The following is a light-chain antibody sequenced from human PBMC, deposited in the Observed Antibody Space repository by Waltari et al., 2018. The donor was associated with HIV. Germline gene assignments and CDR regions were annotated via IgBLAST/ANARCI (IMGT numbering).Light chain of an antibody. Sequence: EIVLTQSPDTLSLSPGEGATLSCRANQSVSSNYLAWFQQKPGQAPRLLIYGASNRATGIPDRFSGSGSEADFILTISRLEPEDFAVYYCQQYGNSPRTFGQGTRVEIK. CDR3: QQYGNSPRT. CDR1: QSVSSNY. V-gene: IGKV3-20*01. J-gene: IGKJ1*01. CDR2: GAS.